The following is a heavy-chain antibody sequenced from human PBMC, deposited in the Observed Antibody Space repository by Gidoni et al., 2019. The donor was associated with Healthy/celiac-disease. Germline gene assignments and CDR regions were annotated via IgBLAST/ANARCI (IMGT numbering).Heavy chain of an antibody. CDR3: ARLNAVYGDAYYFDY. V-gene: IGHV4-61*02. CDR2: IYTSGST. J-gene: IGHJ4*02. D-gene: IGHD4-17*01. CDR1: GGSISRGSYY. Sequence: QVQLQESGPGLVKPSQTLSLTCTVSGGSISRGSYYWSWIRQPAGKGLEWIGRIYTSGSTNYNPSLKSRVTISVDTSKNQFSLKLSSVTAADTAVYYCARLNAVYGDAYYFDYWGQGTLVTVSS.